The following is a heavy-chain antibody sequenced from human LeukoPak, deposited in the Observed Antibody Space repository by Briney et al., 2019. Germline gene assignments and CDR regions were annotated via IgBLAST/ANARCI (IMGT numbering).Heavy chain of an antibody. V-gene: IGHV3-74*01. CDR3: VRGNDYGGPHY. J-gene: IGHJ4*02. Sequence: GGSLRLSCAVSGFTFSSYWMHWVRQAPGKGLVWVSRIDRDGSRINYADSVKGRFTISRDNGKNTLFLQMNSLRAEDAAVYYCVRGNDYGGPHYWGQGTLVTVSS. CDR2: IDRDGSRI. D-gene: IGHD4-23*01. CDR1: GFTFSSYW.